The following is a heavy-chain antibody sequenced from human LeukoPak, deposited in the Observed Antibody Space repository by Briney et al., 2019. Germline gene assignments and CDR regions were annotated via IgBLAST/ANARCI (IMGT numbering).Heavy chain of an antibody. V-gene: IGHV4-39*07. D-gene: IGHD3-22*01. CDR2: INHSGST. CDR3: ASGAYYYDSSGYYRPSRYFDY. CDR1: GGSISSSSYY. Sequence: SETLSLTCTVSGGSISSSSYYWSWIRQPPGKGLEWIGEINHSGSTNYNPSLKSRVTISVDTSKNQFSLKLSSVTAADTAVYYCASGAYYYDSSGYYRPSRYFDYWGQGTLVTVSS. J-gene: IGHJ4*02.